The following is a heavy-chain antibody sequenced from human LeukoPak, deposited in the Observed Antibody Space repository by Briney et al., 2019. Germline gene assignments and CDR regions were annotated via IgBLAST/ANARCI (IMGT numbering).Heavy chain of an antibody. D-gene: IGHD4-23*01. CDR2: ISAYNGNT. J-gene: IGHJ4*02. Sequence: GSSVKVSCKASGGTFSSYAISWVRQAPGQGLEWMGWISAYNGNTNYAQKLQGRVTMTTDTSTSTTYMELRSLRSDDTAVYYCARDSAVVTKRKFDYWGQGTLVTVSS. V-gene: IGHV1-18*01. CDR1: GGTFSSYA. CDR3: ARDSAVVTKRKFDY.